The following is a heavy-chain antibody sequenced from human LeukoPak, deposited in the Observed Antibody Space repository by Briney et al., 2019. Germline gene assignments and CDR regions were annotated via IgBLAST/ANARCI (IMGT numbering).Heavy chain of an antibody. CDR3: ARYDILTGYYFDY. Sequence: ASVKVSCKASGYTFTGYHMHWVRQAPGKGLEWMGWINPNSGGTNYAQKFQGRVTMTRDTSISTAYMELSRLRSDDTAVYYCARYDILTGYYFDYWGQGTLVTVSS. CDR2: INPNSGGT. D-gene: IGHD3-9*01. J-gene: IGHJ4*02. CDR1: GYTFTGYH. V-gene: IGHV1-2*02.